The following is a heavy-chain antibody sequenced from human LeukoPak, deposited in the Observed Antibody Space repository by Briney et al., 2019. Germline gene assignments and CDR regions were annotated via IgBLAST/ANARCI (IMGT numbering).Heavy chain of an antibody. V-gene: IGHV1-18*01. CDR1: GYTFTSYG. CDR3: ARGTVVVISYYFDY. Sequence: GASVKASCKASGYTFTSYGISWVRQAPGQGLEWMGWISAYNGNTNYAQKLQGRVTMTTDTSTSTAYMELSSLRSEDTAVYYCARGTVVVISYYFDYWGQGTLVTVSS. J-gene: IGHJ4*02. D-gene: IGHD3-22*01. CDR2: ISAYNGNT.